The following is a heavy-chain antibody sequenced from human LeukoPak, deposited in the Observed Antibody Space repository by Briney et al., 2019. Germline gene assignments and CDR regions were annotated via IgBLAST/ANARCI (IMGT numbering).Heavy chain of an antibody. CDR3: ARDQEGFDY. V-gene: IGHV1-46*01. J-gene: IGHJ4*02. Sequence: GASVKVSCKASGYSFTSNYIHWVRRAPGQGLEWMGMIYPRDGSTSYAQRFQDRVTVTRDTSTSTVHVELSGLRSEDTAVYYCARDQEGFDYWGQGTLVTVSS. CDR2: IYPRDGST. CDR1: GYSFTSNY.